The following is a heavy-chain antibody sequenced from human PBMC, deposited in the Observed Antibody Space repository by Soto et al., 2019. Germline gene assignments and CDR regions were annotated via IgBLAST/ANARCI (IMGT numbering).Heavy chain of an antibody. Sequence: SETLSPTCAVYAGSFSCYSSIWIRQPPGKGLEWIGEINHSGSTNAKPSLKSRVTISVNTSKNQFSLKLSSVTAADRAVYHCARGVPMIVEAQRDAPDKYFFDSWGQGTQVTVSS. J-gene: IGHJ4*02. CDR2: INHSGST. V-gene: IGHV4-34*01. D-gene: IGHD3-22*01. CDR1: AGSFSCYS. CDR3: ARGVPMIVEAQRDAPDKYFFDS.